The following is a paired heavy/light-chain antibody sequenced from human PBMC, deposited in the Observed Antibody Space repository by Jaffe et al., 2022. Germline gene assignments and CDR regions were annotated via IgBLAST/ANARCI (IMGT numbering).Heavy chain of an antibody. CDR3: ARDRVDYYSSGSSGDFDY. D-gene: IGHD3-10*01. Sequence: QVQLQESGPGLVKPSETLSLTCAVSGYSLSNAYFWGWIRQPPGKGLEWIGSIYHSGSTYYNPSLKSRVSISVDTSKNQFSLRLSSVTAADTAVYYCARDRVDYYSSGSSGDFDYWGQGTLVTVSS. CDR2: IYHSGST. J-gene: IGHJ4*02. CDR1: GYSLSNAYF. V-gene: IGHV4-38-2*02.
Light chain of an antibody. CDR2: GKN. CDR3: NSRDSSGNHRV. J-gene: IGLJ2*01. Sequence: SSELTQDPAVSVALGQTVRITCQGDSLRNYYASWYQQRAGQAPVLVIYGKNIRPSGIPDRFSGSSSGNTASLTITGAQAEDEADYYCNSRDSSGNHRVFGGGTKLTVL. CDR1: SLRNYY. V-gene: IGLV3-19*01.